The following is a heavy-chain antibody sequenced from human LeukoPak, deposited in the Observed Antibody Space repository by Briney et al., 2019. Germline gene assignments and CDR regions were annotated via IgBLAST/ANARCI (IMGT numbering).Heavy chain of an antibody. D-gene: IGHD3-10*01. V-gene: IGHV5-51*01. CDR3: ARHSITMVRGPPIGMDV. CDR1: GYSFTSYW. Sequence: GESLKISCKGSGYSFTSYWIGWVRQMPGKGLEWMGIIYPGDSDTRYSPSFQGQVTISADKSISTAYLQWSSLKASDTAMYYCARHSITMVRGPPIGMDVWSQGTTVTVSS. CDR2: IYPGDSDT. J-gene: IGHJ6*02.